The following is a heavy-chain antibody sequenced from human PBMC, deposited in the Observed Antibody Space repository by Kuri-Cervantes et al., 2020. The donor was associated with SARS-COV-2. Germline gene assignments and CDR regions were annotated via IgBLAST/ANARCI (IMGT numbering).Heavy chain of an antibody. V-gene: IGHV4-59*08. J-gene: IGHJ4*02. CDR1: GGSISSYY. CDR2: IYYSGST. Sequence: GSLRLSCTVSGGSISSYYWSWIRQPPGKGLEWIGYIYYSGSTNYNPSLKSRVTISVETSKNQFPLKLSSVTAADTAVYYCARVGITIFGVGPPMGYWGQGTLVTVSS. D-gene: IGHD3-3*01. CDR3: ARVGITIFGVGPPMGY.